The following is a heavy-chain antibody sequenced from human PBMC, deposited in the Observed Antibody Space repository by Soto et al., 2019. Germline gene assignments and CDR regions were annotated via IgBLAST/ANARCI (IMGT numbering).Heavy chain of an antibody. Sequence: PSETLSLTCTVSGDSISGYSGSWIRQPPGKGLEWIGYLSYSESTTSTPSLKSRVTISVDTSKNQFSLELSSVTAADTAVYFCARDGGTYLTRYFDSWGQGALVTVSS. CDR2: LSYSEST. CDR1: GDSISGYS. J-gene: IGHJ4*02. V-gene: IGHV4-59*01. CDR3: ARDGGTYLTRYFDS. D-gene: IGHD3-10*01.